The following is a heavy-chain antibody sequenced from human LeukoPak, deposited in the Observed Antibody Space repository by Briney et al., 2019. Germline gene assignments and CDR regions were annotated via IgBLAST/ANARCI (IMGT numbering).Heavy chain of an antibody. CDR2: ISSSGSTI. V-gene: IGHV3-11*01. D-gene: IGHD3-22*01. CDR3: AGSTTYYYDSSGYYSD. Sequence: GGSLRLSCAASGFTFSDYCMSWIRQAPGKGLEWVSYISSSGSTIYYADSVKGRFTISRDNAKNSLYLQMNSLRAEDTAVYYCAGSTTYYYDSSGYYSDWGQGTLVTVSS. J-gene: IGHJ4*02. CDR1: GFTFSDYC.